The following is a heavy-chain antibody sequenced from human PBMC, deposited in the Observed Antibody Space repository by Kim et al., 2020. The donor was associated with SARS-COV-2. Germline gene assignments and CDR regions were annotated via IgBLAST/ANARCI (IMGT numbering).Heavy chain of an antibody. Sequence: SETLSLTCSVSGDSFSTYYWTWIRQPPGEGLEWIGYAYYIGSPDYNPTLRGRATISVDTSKNQVSLSLTSVTAADTAVYYCARVERKYCGNECYTPYYY. CDR3: ARVERKYCGNECYTPYYY. CDR1: GDSFSTYY. D-gene: IGHD2-21*01. CDR2: AYYIGSP. J-gene: IGHJ6*01. V-gene: IGHV4-59*01.